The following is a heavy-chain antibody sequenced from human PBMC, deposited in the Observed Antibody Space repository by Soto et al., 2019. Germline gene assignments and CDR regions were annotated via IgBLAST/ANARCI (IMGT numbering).Heavy chain of an antibody. CDR3: ARVTVWSSTSCPRWFDP. Sequence: ASVKVSCKASGYTFTSYAMHWVRQAPGQRLEWMGWINAGNGNTKYSQKFQGRVTITRDTSASTAYMELSSLRSEDTAVYYCARVTVWSSTSCPRWFDPWGQGTLATVSS. J-gene: IGHJ5*02. CDR1: GYTFTSYA. V-gene: IGHV1-3*01. D-gene: IGHD2-2*01. CDR2: INAGNGNT.